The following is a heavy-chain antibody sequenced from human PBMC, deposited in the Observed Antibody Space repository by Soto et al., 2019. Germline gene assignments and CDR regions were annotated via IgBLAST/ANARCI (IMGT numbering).Heavy chain of an antibody. V-gene: IGHV3-15*01. CDR2: IKSKTDGGTT. Sequence: EVQLVESGGGLVKPGGSLRLSCAASGFTFSNAWMSWVRQAPGKGLEWVGRIKSKTDGGTTDYAAPVKGRFTISRDDSKNTLYLQMNSLKTEDTAVYYCTTPPYSSGWYYFDYWGQGTLVTVSS. CDR1: GFTFSNAW. D-gene: IGHD6-19*01. J-gene: IGHJ4*02. CDR3: TTPPYSSGWYYFDY.